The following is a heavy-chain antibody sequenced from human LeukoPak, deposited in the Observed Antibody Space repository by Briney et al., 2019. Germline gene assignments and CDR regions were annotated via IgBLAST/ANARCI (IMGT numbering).Heavy chain of an antibody. Sequence: GESLRISCKGSGYSFTSYRISWLRQLPGKGLEWMGRIDPSDSYTNYSPSFQGHVTISADKSISTAYLQWSSLKASDTAMYYCARQGLLWFGELLPPFDYWGQGSLVTVSS. J-gene: IGHJ4*02. V-gene: IGHV5-10-1*01. CDR3: ARQGLLWFGELLPPFDY. D-gene: IGHD3-10*01. CDR1: GYSFTSYR. CDR2: IDPSDSYT.